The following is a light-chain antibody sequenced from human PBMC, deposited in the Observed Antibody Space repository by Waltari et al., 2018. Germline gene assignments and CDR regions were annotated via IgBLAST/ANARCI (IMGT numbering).Light chain of an antibody. CDR3: QQYGSSPWT. CDR2: GAS. CDR1: QSVSSSY. J-gene: IGKJ1*01. Sequence: EIVLTQSPGTLSLSPGERATLSCRASQSVSSSYLAWYQQKPGQAPRLLSYGASSRATVIPDRFGGSGSGTDFTLTISRLEPEDFAVNYCQQYGSSPWTFGQGTKVEIK. V-gene: IGKV3-20*01.